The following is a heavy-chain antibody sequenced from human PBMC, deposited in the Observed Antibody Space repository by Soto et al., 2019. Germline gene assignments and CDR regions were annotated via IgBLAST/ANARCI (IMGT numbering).Heavy chain of an antibody. CDR3: ARVVESYDFWSGYFDY. Sequence: GGSLRLSCAASGFTFSSYEMSWVRQAPGKGLEWVSYISSSGSTIYYADSVKGRFTISRDNAKNSLYLQMNSLRAEDTAVYYCARVVESYDFWSGYFDYWGQGTLVTVSS. D-gene: IGHD3-3*01. J-gene: IGHJ4*02. CDR2: ISSSGSTI. CDR1: GFTFSSYE. V-gene: IGHV3-48*03.